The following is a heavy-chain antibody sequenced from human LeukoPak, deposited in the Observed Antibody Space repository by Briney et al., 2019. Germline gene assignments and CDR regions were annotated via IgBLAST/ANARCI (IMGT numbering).Heavy chain of an antibody. CDR2: IYYSGST. V-gene: IGHV4-59*01. D-gene: IGHD6-13*01. J-gene: IGHJ4*02. CDR3: ARSIGEYSSSWYQGSDD. CDR1: GASISSYY. Sequence: AETLSLTCAVSGASISSYYWSWIRQPPGKGLEWIGYIYYSGSTNYNPSLKGRVTISVDTSKKQFSLKLSSVTAADTAVYYCARSIGEYSSSWYQGSDDCGPGKLVTVSS.